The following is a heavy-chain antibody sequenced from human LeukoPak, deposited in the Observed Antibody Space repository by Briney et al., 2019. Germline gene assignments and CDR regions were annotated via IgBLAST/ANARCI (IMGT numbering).Heavy chain of an antibody. CDR1: GFTFDDYA. CDR2: ISWNSGSI. V-gene: IGHV3-9*01. J-gene: IGHJ4*02. CDR3: AKGQATVTTSFDY. D-gene: IGHD4-17*01. Sequence: GRSLRLSCAASGFTFDDYAMHWVRQAPGKGLEWVSGISWNSGSIGYADSVKGRLTISRDNAKNSLYLQMNSLRAEDTALYYCAKGQATVTTSFDYWGQGTLVTVSS.